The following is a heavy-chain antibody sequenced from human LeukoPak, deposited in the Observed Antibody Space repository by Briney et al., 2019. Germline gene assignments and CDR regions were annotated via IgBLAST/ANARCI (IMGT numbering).Heavy chain of an antibody. Sequence: PSETLSLTCTVSGGSISSYYWSWIRQPAGKGLEWIGRIYTSGSTNYNPSLKSRDTMSVDTSKNQFSLKLSSVTAADTAVYYCARIYYGSGSYYNGWFDPWGQGTLVTVSS. CDR2: IYTSGST. CDR3: ARIYYGSGSYYNGWFDP. V-gene: IGHV4-4*07. CDR1: GGSISSYY. D-gene: IGHD3-10*01. J-gene: IGHJ5*02.